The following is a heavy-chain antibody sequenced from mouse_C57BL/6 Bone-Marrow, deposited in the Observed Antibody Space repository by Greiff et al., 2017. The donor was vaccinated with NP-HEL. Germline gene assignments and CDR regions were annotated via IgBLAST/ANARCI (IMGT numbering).Heavy chain of an antibody. Sequence: LVESGAELARPGASVKLSCKASGYTFTSYGISWVKQRPGQGLEWIGEIYPRSGNTYYNEKFKGKATLTADKSSSTAYMELRSLTSEDSAVYFCARGWLTRRYYAMDYWGQGTSVTVSS. CDR3: ARGWLTRRYYAMDY. CDR2: IYPRSGNT. D-gene: IGHD2-3*01. V-gene: IGHV1-81*01. J-gene: IGHJ4*01. CDR1: GYTFTSYG.